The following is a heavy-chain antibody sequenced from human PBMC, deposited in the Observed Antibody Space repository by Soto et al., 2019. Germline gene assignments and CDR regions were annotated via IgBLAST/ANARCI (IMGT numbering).Heavy chain of an antibody. CDR2: ISYNGNT. V-gene: IGHV4-59*01. Sequence: QVQLQESSPGLVKPSETLSLTCTVSGGSIRNYYWSWLRQPPGKGLEWIGFISYNGNTKYNPSLMGRVTISLDTSKNYFSLRLRSLTAADTALYYCARNFDSGTWPLDYWGQGILVTVSS. J-gene: IGHJ4*02. D-gene: IGHD3-10*01. CDR1: GGSIRNYY. CDR3: ARNFDSGTWPLDY.